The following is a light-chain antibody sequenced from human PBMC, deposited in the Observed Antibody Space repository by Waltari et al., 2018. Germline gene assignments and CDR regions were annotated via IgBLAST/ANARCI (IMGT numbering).Light chain of an antibody. Sequence: ETALTQSLATLSLSPGETATLPCSARQSIGKYLILYQQKPAQAPRLLIYASSISATGIPDRLSGSGSGTDDSLTNSSLEHEDFAGYYCQMKEALPATFGRGTKVEIK. V-gene: IGKV3-11*01. CDR2: ASS. J-gene: IGKJ1*01. CDR3: QMKEALPAT. CDR1: QSIGKY.